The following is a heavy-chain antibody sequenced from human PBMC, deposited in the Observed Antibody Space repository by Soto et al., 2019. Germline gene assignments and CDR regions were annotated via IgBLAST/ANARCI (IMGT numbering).Heavy chain of an antibody. D-gene: IGHD3-10*01. J-gene: IGHJ5*02. V-gene: IGHV1-69*01. CDR3: AREVSTMVRGAPGWFDP. CDR1: GGTFSSYA. CDR2: IIPIFGTA. Sequence: QVQLVQSGAEVKKPGSSVKVSCKASGGTFSSYAISWVRQAPGQGLEWMGGIIPIFGTANYAQKFQGRVTITADESTSTAYMELSSLRSQDTAVYYCAREVSTMVRGAPGWFDPWGQGTLVTVSP.